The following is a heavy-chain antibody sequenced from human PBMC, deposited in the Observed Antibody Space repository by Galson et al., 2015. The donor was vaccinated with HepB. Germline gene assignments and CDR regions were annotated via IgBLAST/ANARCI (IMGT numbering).Heavy chain of an antibody. J-gene: IGHJ4*02. CDR1: GFTFSRYG. Sequence: SLRLSCAASGFTFSRYGMHWVRQAPGKGLEWVAVIWYDGSNKYYADSVKGRFTISRDNYKNTLYLQMNSLRAEDTAVYYCARDGGDSRSSAGFDYRGQGTRVTVSS. CDR3: ARDGGDSRSSAGFDY. D-gene: IGHD6-6*01. V-gene: IGHV3-33*01. CDR2: IWYDGSNK.